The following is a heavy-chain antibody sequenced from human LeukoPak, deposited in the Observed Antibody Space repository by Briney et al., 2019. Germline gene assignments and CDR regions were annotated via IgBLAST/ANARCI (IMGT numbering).Heavy chain of an antibody. V-gene: IGHV4-59*01. D-gene: IGHD6-13*01. CDR3: ARGGVYSSSWMSPYYYYYGMDV. J-gene: IGHJ6*02. Sequence: PSETLSLTCSVSGGSISSYYWSWIRQPPGKGLEWIGYIYYSGSTNYNPSLKSRVTISVDTSKNQFSLKLSSVTAADTAVYYCARGGVYSSSWMSPYYYYYGMDVWGQGTTVTVSS. CDR1: GGSISSYY. CDR2: IYYSGST.